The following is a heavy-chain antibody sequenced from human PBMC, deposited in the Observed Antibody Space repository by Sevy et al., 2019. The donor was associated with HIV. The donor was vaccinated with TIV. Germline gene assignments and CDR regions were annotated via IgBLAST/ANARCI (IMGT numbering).Heavy chain of an antibody. CDR1: GFAFSDYA. Sequence: GGSLRLSCAASGFAFSDYAMHWVRQAPGKGLEWAAAISYAGDNKYFADSVKRRFTVSKDNSKNTLYLEMNSLRAEDTAVYYCAKAHADCSGGTCYTAHYYYDMDVWGRGATVTVSS. CDR3: AKAHADCSGGTCYTAHYYYDMDV. CDR2: ISYAGDNK. V-gene: IGHV3-30*18. J-gene: IGHJ6*02. D-gene: IGHD2-15*01.